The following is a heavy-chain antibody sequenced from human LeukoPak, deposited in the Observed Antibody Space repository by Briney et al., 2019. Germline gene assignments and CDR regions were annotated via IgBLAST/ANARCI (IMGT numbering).Heavy chain of an antibody. CDR1: GGSISSCY. D-gene: IGHD4-17*01. J-gene: IGHJ3*02. CDR3: ARGSKLHDYGLVGAFDI. Sequence: SETLSLTCTVSGGSISSCYWSWIRQPPGKGLEWIGYIYYSGSTNYNPSLKSRVTISVDTSKNQFSLKLSSVTAADTAVYYCARGSKLHDYGLVGAFDIWGQGTMVTVSS. CDR2: IYYSGST. V-gene: IGHV4-59*01.